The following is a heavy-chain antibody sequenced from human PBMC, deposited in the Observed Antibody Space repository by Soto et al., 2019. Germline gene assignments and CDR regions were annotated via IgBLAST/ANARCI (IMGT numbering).Heavy chain of an antibody. CDR1: GYTFTSYG. CDR2: ISAYNGNT. Sequence: GASVKVSCKASGYTFTSYGISWVRQAPGQGLEWMGWISAYNGNTNYAQKLQGRVTMTTDTSTSTAYMELRSLRSDDTAVYYCASRGYSYGYYNWFDPWGQGTLVTVSS. J-gene: IGHJ5*02. D-gene: IGHD5-18*01. V-gene: IGHV1-18*01. CDR3: ASRGYSYGYYNWFDP.